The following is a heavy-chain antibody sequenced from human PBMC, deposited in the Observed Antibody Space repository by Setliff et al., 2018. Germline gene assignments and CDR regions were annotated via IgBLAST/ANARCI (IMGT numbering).Heavy chain of an antibody. J-gene: IGHJ3*02. Sequence: PSETLSLTCSVSGGSISTYYWGWIRQPPGKGLEWIGSIYHSGSSYYNPSLKSRVTISVDTSKNQFSLILSSVTAADTAVYYCVRGRIRGSCSGPSCTYDAFDIWGQGTTVTVSS. D-gene: IGHD2-2*01. CDR2: IYHSGSS. CDR3: VRGRIRGSCSGPSCTYDAFDI. V-gene: IGHV4-39*07. CDR1: GGSISTYY.